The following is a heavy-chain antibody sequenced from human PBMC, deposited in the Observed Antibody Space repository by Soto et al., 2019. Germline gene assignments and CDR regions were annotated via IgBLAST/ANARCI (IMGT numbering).Heavy chain of an antibody. CDR2: INAGNGNT. J-gene: IGHJ6*02. CDR1: GYTFTSYA. V-gene: IGHV1-3*01. D-gene: IGHD6-13*01. Sequence: GASVKVSCKASGYTFTSYAMHWVRQAPGQRLEWMGWINAGNGNTQYSQKFQGRVTITRDTSASTAYMELSSLGSEDTAVDYCARDLGAMYSSSCPGGGYDYGMDVWGQGTTVTVSS. CDR3: ARDLGAMYSSSCPGGGYDYGMDV.